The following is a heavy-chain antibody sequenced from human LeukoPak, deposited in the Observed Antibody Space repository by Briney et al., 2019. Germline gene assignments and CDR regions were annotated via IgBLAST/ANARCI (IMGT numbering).Heavy chain of an antibody. D-gene: IGHD4-11*01. Sequence: SETLSLTCTVSGGSISSGDFYWSWIRQPPEKGLEYIGYIYHSGITFYNPSLRSRVTVSIDTSKNQFSLKLSSVTAADTAVYYCARDRSTVDYYGLDVWGQGITVIVSS. CDR2: IYHSGIT. CDR3: ARDRSTVDYYGLDV. V-gene: IGHV4-30-4*01. J-gene: IGHJ6*02. CDR1: GGSISSGDFY.